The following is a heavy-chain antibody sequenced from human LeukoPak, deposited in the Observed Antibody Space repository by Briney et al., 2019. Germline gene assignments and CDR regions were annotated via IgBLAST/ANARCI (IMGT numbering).Heavy chain of an antibody. CDR1: GSSISTNYY. J-gene: IGHJ6*03. CDR3: VTPRSWELSDMAV. CDR2: AYHNGET. Sequence: SETLSLTCTVSGSSISTNYYWAWIRQSPGTGLEWIGSAYHNGETYYNPSLKSRVIISVDTSRNDFSLRLTSVTAADTALYYCVTPRSWELSDMAVWGKGTTVIVSS. V-gene: IGHV4-38-2*02. D-gene: IGHD1-26*01.